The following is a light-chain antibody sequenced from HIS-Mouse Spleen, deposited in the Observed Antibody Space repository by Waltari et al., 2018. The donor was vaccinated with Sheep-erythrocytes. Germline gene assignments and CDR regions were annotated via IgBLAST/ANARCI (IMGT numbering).Light chain of an antibody. Sequence: QSALTQPRSVSGSPGQSVTISCTGTSSDVGGYNYVSWYQQHPGKAPKLIFYDVSKRPSGVPDPFSGSKSGNTASLTISGLQAEDEADYYCCSYAGSYNHVFATGTKVTVL. CDR3: CSYAGSYNHV. V-gene: IGLV2-11*01. CDR2: DVS. CDR1: SSDVGGYNY. J-gene: IGLJ1*01.